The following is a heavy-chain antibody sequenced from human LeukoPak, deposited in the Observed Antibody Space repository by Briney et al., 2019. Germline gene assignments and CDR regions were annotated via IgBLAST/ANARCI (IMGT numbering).Heavy chain of an antibody. CDR3: ATGDSSGYYSTAGGFDY. D-gene: IGHD3-22*01. J-gene: IGHJ4*02. Sequence: GSLRLSCAASGFTFSNSWLHWVRQAPGKGLEWVSLISWDGGSTYYADSVKGRFTISRDNSKNSLYLQMNSLRTEDTALYYCATGDSSGYYSTAGGFDYWGQGTLVTVSS. V-gene: IGHV3-43*01. CDR2: ISWDGGST. CDR1: GFTFSNSW.